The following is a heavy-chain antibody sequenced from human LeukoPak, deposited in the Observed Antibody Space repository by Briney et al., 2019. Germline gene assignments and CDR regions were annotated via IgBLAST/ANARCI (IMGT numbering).Heavy chain of an antibody. CDR3: AREQRMRGIDY. Sequence: GGSLRLSCAASGFTFSSYEMNWVRQAPGKGLEWVSYISSSGSTIYYADSVKGRFTISRDNAKNSLYLQMNSLRAEDTAVYYCAREQRMRGIDYWGQGTLVTVSS. CDR2: ISSSGSTI. J-gene: IGHJ4*02. V-gene: IGHV3-48*03. CDR1: GFTFSSYE. D-gene: IGHD2-15*01.